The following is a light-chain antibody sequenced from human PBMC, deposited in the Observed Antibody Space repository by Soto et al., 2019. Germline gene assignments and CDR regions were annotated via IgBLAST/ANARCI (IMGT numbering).Light chain of an antibody. J-gene: IGKJ2*01. V-gene: IGKV1-39*01. CDR2: AAS. Sequence: DIQMTQSPSSLSASVGDRVTITCRASQSISSYLNWYQQKPGKAPKLLIYAASSLQSGVPSRFSGSGSGTDFTLTISSLQPEDFAIYYCQQYNIWTYNSCQGTKVDIK. CDR1: QSISSY. CDR3: QQYNIWTYN.